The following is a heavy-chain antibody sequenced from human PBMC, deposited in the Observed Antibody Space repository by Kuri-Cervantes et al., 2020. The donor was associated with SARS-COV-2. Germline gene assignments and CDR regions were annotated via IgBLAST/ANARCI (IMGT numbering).Heavy chain of an antibody. D-gene: IGHD2-2*01. CDR2: IYYSGST. Sequence: SETLSLTCTVSGGSISSGDYYWSWIRQPPGKGLEWIGYIYYSGSTYYNPSLKSRVTISVDTSKNQFSLKLSSVTATDTAVYYRARGWGGYCRSTSCYYYYYGMDVWGQGTTVTVSS. V-gene: IGHV4-30-4*01. CDR3: ARGWGGYCRSTSCYYYYYGMDV. CDR1: GGSISSGDYY. J-gene: IGHJ6*02.